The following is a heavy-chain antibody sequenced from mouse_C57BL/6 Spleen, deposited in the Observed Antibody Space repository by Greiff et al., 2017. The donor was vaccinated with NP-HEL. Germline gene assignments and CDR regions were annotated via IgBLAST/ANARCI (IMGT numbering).Heavy chain of an antibody. CDR3: ARREDSSGY. D-gene: IGHD3-2*02. V-gene: IGHV1-50*01. CDR2: IDPSDSYT. J-gene: IGHJ2*01. Sequence: VQLQQPGAELVKPGASVKLSCKASGYTFTSYWMQWVKQRPGQGLEWIGEIDPSDSYTNYNQKFKGKATLTVDTSSSTAYMQLSSLTSEDSAVYYCARREDSSGYWGQGTTLTVSS. CDR1: GYTFTSYW.